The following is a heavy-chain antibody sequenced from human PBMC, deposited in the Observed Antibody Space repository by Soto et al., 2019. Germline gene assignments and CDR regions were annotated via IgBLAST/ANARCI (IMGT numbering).Heavy chain of an antibody. D-gene: IGHD1-1*01. Sequence: SETLSLTCTVSGGSISSYYWSWIRQPAGKGLEWIGRIYSSGSTTYNPSLKSRVTMSVDTSKDQFSLKLSSMTAADTAVYYCATSNWNHGEPFDYWGQGTLVTVSS. CDR2: IYSSGST. V-gene: IGHV4-4*07. CDR1: GGSISSYY. CDR3: ATSNWNHGEPFDY. J-gene: IGHJ4*02.